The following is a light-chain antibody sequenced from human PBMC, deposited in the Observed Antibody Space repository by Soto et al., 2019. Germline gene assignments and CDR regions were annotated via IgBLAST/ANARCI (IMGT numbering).Light chain of an antibody. J-gene: IGKJ1*01. CDR1: RRINSW. Sequence: IQMTQSPSSLSASIGDSVTITCRASRRINSWLAWYQQRPGKAPKLLIYAASSLQSGVPSRFSGSGFGTDFTLTISSLQPEDIATYYCQLATSLPPWTFGQGTKVDIK. CDR3: QLATSLPPWT. V-gene: IGKV1-12*01. CDR2: AAS.